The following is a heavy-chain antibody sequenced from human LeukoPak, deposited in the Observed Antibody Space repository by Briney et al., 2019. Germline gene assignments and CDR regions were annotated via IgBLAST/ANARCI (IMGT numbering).Heavy chain of an antibody. CDR1: GFTFSSYA. J-gene: IGHJ4*02. V-gene: IGHV3-30*04. CDR2: ISYDGSDK. D-gene: IGHD5-12*01. CDR3: ARARPSMWIDY. Sequence: GGSLTLSCAASGFTFSSYAMYWVCQAPGKGLEWVAVISYDGSDKFYSDSVKGRFTIYRHSSKNTLYLQMNSLRPEDPGVYYCARARPSMWIDYWGQGTLVTVSS.